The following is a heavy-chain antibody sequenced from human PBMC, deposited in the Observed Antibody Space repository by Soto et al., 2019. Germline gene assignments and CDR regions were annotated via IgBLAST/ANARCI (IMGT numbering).Heavy chain of an antibody. V-gene: IGHV3-33*01. CDR2: IWYDGSNK. Sequence: QVQLVESGGGVVQPGRSLRLSCAASGFTFSSYGMHWVRQAPGKGLEWVAVIWYDGSNKYYADSVKGRFTISRDNSKNALYLQMNSLRAEDTAVYYCARAYCGGDCYTANFDYWGQGTLVTVSS. CDR3: ARAYCGGDCYTANFDY. CDR1: GFTFSSYG. D-gene: IGHD2-21*01. J-gene: IGHJ4*02.